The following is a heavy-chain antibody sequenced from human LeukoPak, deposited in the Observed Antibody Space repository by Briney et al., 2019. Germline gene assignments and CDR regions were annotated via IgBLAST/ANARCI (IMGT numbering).Heavy chain of an antibody. CDR3: ARPSSTWWPKFDY. J-gene: IGHJ4*02. Sequence: ASVKVSCKASGYTFTGYYMHWVRQAPGQGLEWMGWINPNSGGTNYAQKFEGRVTMTRDTSISTAYMELSSLRSDDTAMYYCARPSSTWWPKFDYRGQGTLVTVSS. D-gene: IGHD6-13*01. CDR1: GYTFTGYY. V-gene: IGHV1-2*02. CDR2: INPNSGGT.